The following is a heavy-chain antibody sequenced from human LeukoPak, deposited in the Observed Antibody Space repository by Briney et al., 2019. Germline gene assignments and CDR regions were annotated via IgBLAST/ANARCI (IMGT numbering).Heavy chain of an antibody. CDR1: GYSFTSYW. V-gene: IGHV5-51*01. D-gene: IGHD4-17*01. CDR2: INPGDSDT. CDR3: ARQGTTVTHEGAFDT. J-gene: IGHJ3*02. Sequence: GESLKISCKGSGYSFTSYWIGWVRQMPGKGLEWMGTINPGDSDTRYSPSFQGHVTFSGDKSTSTAYLQWSSLKASDTAMYYCARQGTTVTHEGAFDTWGQGTMVTVS.